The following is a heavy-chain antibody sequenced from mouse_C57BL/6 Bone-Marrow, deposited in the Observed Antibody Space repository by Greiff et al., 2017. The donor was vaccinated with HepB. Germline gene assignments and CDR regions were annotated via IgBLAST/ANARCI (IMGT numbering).Heavy chain of an antibody. Sequence: VQLQQSGPELVKPGASVKIPRKASGYTFTDYNMDWVKQSHGKSPEWIGDINPNNGGTIYNQKFKGKATLTVDKSSSTAYMELRSLTSEDTAVYYCARDYGSWFAYWGQGTLVTVSA. CDR3: ARDYGSWFAY. CDR1: GYTFTDYN. D-gene: IGHD2-2*01. J-gene: IGHJ3*01. CDR2: INPNNGGT. V-gene: IGHV1-18*01.